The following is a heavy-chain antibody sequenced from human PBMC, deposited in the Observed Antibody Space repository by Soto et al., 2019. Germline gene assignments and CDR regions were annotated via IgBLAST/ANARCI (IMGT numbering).Heavy chain of an antibody. Sequence: QVQLVQSGAEVKKPGSSVKVSCKASGGTFSSYAISWVRQAPGQGLEWMGGLIPIFGTANYAQKFQGRVTITADESTSTAYMELSSLRSEDTAVYYCAMNGHNYYDSSGFGYWGQGTLVTVSS. J-gene: IGHJ4*02. CDR3: AMNGHNYYDSSGFGY. CDR2: LIPIFGTA. D-gene: IGHD3-22*01. CDR1: GGTFSSYA. V-gene: IGHV1-69*01.